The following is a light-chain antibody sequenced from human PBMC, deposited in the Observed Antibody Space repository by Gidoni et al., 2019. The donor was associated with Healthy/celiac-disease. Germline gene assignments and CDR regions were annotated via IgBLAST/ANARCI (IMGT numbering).Light chain of an antibody. Sequence: QSALTQPASASASPGPSITIPCTGTSSDVGGYNYVTWYQQHPGKAPKLMIYDVSNRPSGVSNRFSGSKSGNTASLTISGLQAEDEADYYCSSYTSSSTLLYVFGTGTKVTVL. J-gene: IGLJ1*01. CDR1: SSDVGGYNY. CDR2: DVS. CDR3: SSYTSSSTLLYV. V-gene: IGLV2-14*01.